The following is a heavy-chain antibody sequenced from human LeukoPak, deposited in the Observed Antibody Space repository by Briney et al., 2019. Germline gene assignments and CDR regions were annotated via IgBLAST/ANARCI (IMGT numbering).Heavy chain of an antibody. J-gene: IGHJ4*02. D-gene: IGHD4-23*01. CDR3: AREVNYGGNFDY. CDR1: GGTFSSYA. V-gene: IGHV1-69*13. CDR2: IIPIFGTA. Sequence: ASVKVSCKASGGTFSSYAISWVRQAPGQGLEWMGGIIPIFGTANYAQKFQGRVTITADESTSTAYMELSSLRSEDTAVYYCAREVNYGGNFDYWGQGTLVTVSS.